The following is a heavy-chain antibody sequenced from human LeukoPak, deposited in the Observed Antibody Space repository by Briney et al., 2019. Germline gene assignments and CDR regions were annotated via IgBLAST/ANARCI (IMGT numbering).Heavy chain of an antibody. J-gene: IGHJ4*02. CDR1: GASISSGGYF. CDR3: ARVSGHITYVDY. CDR2: IYYKGDT. V-gene: IGHV4-31*11. D-gene: IGHD3-10*01. Sequence: SETLSLTCAVSGASISSGGYFYSWIRQHPGEGLEWLAYIYYKGDTYYNPSLKSRLTISVDTSKNQFSLNLTSVSAADTAVYYCARVSGHITYVDYWGQGALVTVSS.